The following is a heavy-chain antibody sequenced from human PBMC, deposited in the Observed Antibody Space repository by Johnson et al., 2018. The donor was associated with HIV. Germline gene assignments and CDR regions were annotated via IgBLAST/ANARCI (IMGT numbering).Heavy chain of an antibody. CDR1: GFTFSSYA. Sequence: QMLLVESGGGVVQPGRSLRLSCAASGFTFSSYAMHWVRQAPGKGLEWVAIISYDGNNKYYTDSVKGRFTISRDNSKNTLYLQMNSLRAGDTAVYYCARWGTVTTDAFDIWGQGTMVTVSS. J-gene: IGHJ3*02. CDR3: ARWGTVTTDAFDI. V-gene: IGHV3-30*14. D-gene: IGHD4-17*01. CDR2: ISYDGNNK.